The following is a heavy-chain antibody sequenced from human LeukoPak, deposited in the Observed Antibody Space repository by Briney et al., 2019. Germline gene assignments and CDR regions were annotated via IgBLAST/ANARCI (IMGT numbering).Heavy chain of an antibody. CDR3: ANPSPGPIGNYFDY. CDR2: MQSNGITK. Sequence: GGSLRLSCAASGFTFKDYGMYWVRQAPGKGLEWVAYMQSNGITKHYADSVRGRFTISRDNSKNTLYLELNNLREEDTAVYFCANPSPGPIGNYFDYGGEGTGVTVSS. J-gene: IGHJ4*02. CDR1: GFTFKDYG. D-gene: IGHD2-2*02. V-gene: IGHV3-30*02.